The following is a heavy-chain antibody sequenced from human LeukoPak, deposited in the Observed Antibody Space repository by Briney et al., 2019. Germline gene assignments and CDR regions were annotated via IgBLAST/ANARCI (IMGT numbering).Heavy chain of an antibody. J-gene: IGHJ4*02. D-gene: IGHD1-26*01. CDR3: ARLLGDYFDY. CDR2: IKQDGSEK. V-gene: IGHV3-7*01. Sequence: GGSLRLSCEASGFTFRDYYMGWVRQAPGKGLEWVANIKQDGSEKYYVDSVKGRFTISRDNAKNSLYLQMNSLRAEDTAVYYCARLLGDYFDYWGQGTLVSVSS. CDR1: GFTFRDYY.